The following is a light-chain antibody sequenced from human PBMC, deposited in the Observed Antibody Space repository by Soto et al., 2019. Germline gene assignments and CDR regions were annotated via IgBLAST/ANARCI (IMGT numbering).Light chain of an antibody. Sequence: ESVLTQSPGTLSLSPGERATLSCRASQSVSSNLAWYQQKPGQAPRLLIYAASNRATGIPARFSGSGSGTGFTLTISSLEPEDFAVYYSQQRSNWPLTFGGGTKVEIK. V-gene: IGKV3-11*01. CDR2: AAS. CDR3: QQRSNWPLT. J-gene: IGKJ4*01. CDR1: QSVSSN.